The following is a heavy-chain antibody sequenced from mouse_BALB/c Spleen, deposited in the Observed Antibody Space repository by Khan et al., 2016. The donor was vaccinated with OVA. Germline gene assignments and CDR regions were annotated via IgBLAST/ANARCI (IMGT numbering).Heavy chain of an antibody. CDR1: GYTFTSYT. J-gene: IGHJ3*01. CDR3: VRDGAYHRNDGWFAY. V-gene: IGHV1-4*01. D-gene: IGHD2-14*01. Sequence: VMLKESGAELARPGASVKMSCKASGYTFTSYTIHWIKKRPGQGLEWIGYINPGNGYTNYNQKFKDRATLTTDKSSTTAYLQLSSLTSDDSAVYNCVRDGAYHRNDGWFAYWGQGTLVTVSA. CDR2: INPGNGYT.